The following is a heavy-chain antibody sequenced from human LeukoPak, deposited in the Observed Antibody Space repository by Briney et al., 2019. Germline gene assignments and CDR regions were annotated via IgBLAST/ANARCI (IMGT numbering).Heavy chain of an antibody. CDR2: INHSGST. CDR3: ARPYRPGYYYYYMDV. CDR1: GGSFSGYY. V-gene: IGHV4-34*01. D-gene: IGHD2-2*01. J-gene: IGHJ6*03. Sequence: SETLSLTCAVYGGSFSGYYWSWLRQPPGKGLEWIGEINHSGSTNYNPSLKSRVTISVDTSKNQFSLKLSSVTAADTAVYYCARPYRPGYYYYYMDVWGKGTTVTVSS.